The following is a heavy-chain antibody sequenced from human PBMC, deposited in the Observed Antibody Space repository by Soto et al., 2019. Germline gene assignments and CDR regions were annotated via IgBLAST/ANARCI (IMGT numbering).Heavy chain of an antibody. CDR3: SKWDGYGDQ. CDR2: ISGGGDST. CDR1: GFTFSTNS. Sequence: EVQLLESGGGLVQPGGSLRLSCAASGFTFSTNSMSWVRQAPGKGLEWVCGISGGGDSTHYADSVKGRFTISRDNSKNMVYLQMNSLTADYTALYFCSKWDGYGDQWGQGTLVTVSS. J-gene: IGHJ5*02. D-gene: IGHD5-12*01. V-gene: IGHV3-23*01.